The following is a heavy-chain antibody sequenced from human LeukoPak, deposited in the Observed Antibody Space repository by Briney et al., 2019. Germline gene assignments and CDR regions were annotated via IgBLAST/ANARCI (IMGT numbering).Heavy chain of an antibody. J-gene: IGHJ4*02. Sequence: SETLSLTCTVSGGSISSYYWSWIRQPPGKGLEWIGYIYYSGSTNYNPSLKSRVTISVDTSKNQFSLKLSSVTAADTAVYYCARHTGGWGSFDYWGKGTLVTVS. CDR1: GGSISSYY. V-gene: IGHV4-59*08. D-gene: IGHD7-27*01. CDR3: ARHTGGWGSFDY. CDR2: IYYSGST.